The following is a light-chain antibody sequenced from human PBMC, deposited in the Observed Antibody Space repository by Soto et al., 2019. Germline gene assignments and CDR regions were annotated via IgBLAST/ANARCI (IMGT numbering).Light chain of an antibody. CDR1: SSDVGGYNY. CDR3: CSYAGSYTRV. CDR2: DVG. Sequence: QSVLTQPRSVSGSPGQSVTISCTGTSSDVGGYNYVSXXXXXXXXAPKLMIYDVGKRPSGVPDRFSGSKSDNTASLTISGLQAEDEADYYCCSYAGSYTRVFGTGTKVTVL. J-gene: IGLJ1*01. V-gene: IGLV2-11*01.